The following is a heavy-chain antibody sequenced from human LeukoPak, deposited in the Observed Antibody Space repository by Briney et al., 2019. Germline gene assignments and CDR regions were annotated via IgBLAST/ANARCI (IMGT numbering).Heavy chain of an antibody. CDR3: AKDSDYLSVSFDY. J-gene: IGHJ4*02. Sequence: GGSLRLSCAASGFTFSSYAMSWVRQAPGKGLEWVSAISGSGGSTYYADSVKGRFTISRDNSKNTLYLQMNSPRAEDTAVYYCAKDSDYLSVSFDYWGQGTLVTVSS. CDR1: GFTFSSYA. V-gene: IGHV3-23*01. D-gene: IGHD2/OR15-2a*01. CDR2: ISGSGGST.